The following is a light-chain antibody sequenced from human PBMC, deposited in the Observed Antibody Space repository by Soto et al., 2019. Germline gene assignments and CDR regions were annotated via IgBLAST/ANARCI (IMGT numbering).Light chain of an antibody. J-gene: IGKJ4*01. Sequence: DIQMTQSPSTLSASVGDGVTITCRASQRTSTWLAWYQQKPGKAPKLLISDASSLETGVPSRFSGSGSGTDFTLTISSLQPEDFGVYYCQQYNNWPRATFGGGTKVDIK. CDR1: QRTSTW. CDR3: QQYNNWPRAT. CDR2: DAS. V-gene: IGKV1-5*01.